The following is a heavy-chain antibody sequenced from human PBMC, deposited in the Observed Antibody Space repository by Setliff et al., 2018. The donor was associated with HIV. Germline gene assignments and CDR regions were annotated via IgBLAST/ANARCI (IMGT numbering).Heavy chain of an antibody. Sequence: SETLSLTCTVSGGSISSGSDYWSWIRQPAGKGLEWIGRIYTSGSTNYNPSLKSRVTISVDTTKNQFSLKLRSVTAADRAVYYCATETYYYDNPQYYYYYMDVWGKGTTVTVSS. J-gene: IGHJ6*03. D-gene: IGHD3-22*01. V-gene: IGHV4-61*02. CDR3: ATETYYYDNPQYYYYYMDV. CDR2: IYTSGST. CDR1: GGSISSGSDY.